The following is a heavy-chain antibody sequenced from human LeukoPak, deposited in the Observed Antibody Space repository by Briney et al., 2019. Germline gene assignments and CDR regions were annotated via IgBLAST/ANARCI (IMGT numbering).Heavy chain of an antibody. V-gene: IGHV3-23*01. CDR1: GFTFSSYA. CDR2: ISGSGGST. D-gene: IGHD2-2*01. CDR3: AKGRPDIVVVPAAPFDY. Sequence: GGSLRLSCAAPGFTFSSYAMSWVRQAPGKGLEWVSAISGSGGSTYYADSVKGRFTISRDNSKNTLYLQMNSLRAEDTAVYYCAKGRPDIVVVPAAPFDYWGQGTLVTVSS. J-gene: IGHJ4*02.